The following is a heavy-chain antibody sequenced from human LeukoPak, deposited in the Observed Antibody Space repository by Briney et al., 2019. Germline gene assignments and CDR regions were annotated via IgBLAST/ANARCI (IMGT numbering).Heavy chain of an antibody. J-gene: IGHJ4*02. Sequence: GGSLRLSCAASGFTFSSYSMNWVRQAPGKGLEWVSSISSSSSYIYYADSVKGRFTISRDNAKNSLYLQMDSLRAEDTAVYYCASTYDILTGYYTNDYWGQGTLVTVSS. V-gene: IGHV3-21*01. CDR3: ASTYDILTGYYTNDY. D-gene: IGHD3-9*01. CDR1: GFTFSSYS. CDR2: ISSSSSYI.